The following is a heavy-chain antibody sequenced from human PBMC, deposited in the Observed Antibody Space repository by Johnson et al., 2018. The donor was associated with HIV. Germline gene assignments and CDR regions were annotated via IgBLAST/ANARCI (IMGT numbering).Heavy chain of an antibody. V-gene: IGHV3-52*01. CDR2: IKCDGREK. CDR3: ARELLARRYSGSFDI. CDR1: GLSFSNFG. D-gene: IGHD5-12*01. J-gene: IGHJ3*02. Sequence: VQLVESGGGVVQPGKSLTLSCVGSGLSFSNFGIHWVRQAPGKGPEWVADIKCDGREKYYVDSVKGRLTISRDNAKNSLYLQVNSLRAEDMTVYYCARELLARRYSGSFDIWGQGTMVTVSS.